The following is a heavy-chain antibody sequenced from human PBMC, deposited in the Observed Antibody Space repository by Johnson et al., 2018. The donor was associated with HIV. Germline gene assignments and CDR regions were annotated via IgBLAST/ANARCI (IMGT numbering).Heavy chain of an antibody. V-gene: IGHV3-20*04. CDR1: GFTFSSYA. J-gene: IGHJ3*02. CDR3: ARVGSGSYLLGAFDI. CDR2: INWNGGST. D-gene: IGHD1-26*01. Sequence: VQLVESGGGVVQPGRSLRLSCAASGFTFSSYAMHWVRQAPGTGLEWVSGINWNGGSTGYADSVKGRFTISRDNAKNSLYLQMNSLRAEDTALYYCARVGSGSYLLGAFDIWGQGTMVTVSS.